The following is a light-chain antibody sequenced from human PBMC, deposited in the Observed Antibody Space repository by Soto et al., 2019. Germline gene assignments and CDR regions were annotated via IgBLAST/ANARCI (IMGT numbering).Light chain of an antibody. CDR1: SSNIGADYD. CDR3: QSYDSSLRL. CDR2: GNS. V-gene: IGLV1-40*01. J-gene: IGLJ2*01. Sequence: QSVLTQPPSVSGAPGQRVTISCTGSSSNIGADYDVHWNQQLPGTAPKLLIYGNSNRPSGVPDRFSGSKSGTSASLAITGLQAEDEADYYCQSYDSSLRLFGGGTKLTVL.